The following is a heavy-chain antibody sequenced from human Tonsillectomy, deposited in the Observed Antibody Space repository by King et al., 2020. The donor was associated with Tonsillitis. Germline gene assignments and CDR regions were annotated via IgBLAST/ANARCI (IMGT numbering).Heavy chain of an antibody. CDR1: GFTFSDYY. V-gene: IGHV3-11*05. CDR2: ISSSSSNT. CDR3: APTAAAGREY. D-gene: IGHD6-13*01. J-gene: IGHJ4*02. Sequence: VQLVESGGGLVKPGGSLRLSCAASGFTFSDYYMSWIRQATDQGLEWVSYISSSSSNTNYADSVKGRFTIYRDNAKNSLYLQMNSLRAEDTAVYYCAPTAAAGREYWGQGTLVTVSS.